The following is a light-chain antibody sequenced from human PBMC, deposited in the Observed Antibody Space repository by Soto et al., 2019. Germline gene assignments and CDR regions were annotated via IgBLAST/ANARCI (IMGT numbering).Light chain of an antibody. CDR1: RSVNSDS. V-gene: IGKV3-20*01. J-gene: IGKJ3*01. Sequence: EIVLTQSPGTLSLSPGERAILSCRASRSVNSDSLDWYRQNPGQPPRLLIYATSSRATGIPDRFSGSGSGTDFTLTISRLEPEDFAVYYCLQYGSSPFTFGPGTRVDIK. CDR3: LQYGSSPFT. CDR2: ATS.